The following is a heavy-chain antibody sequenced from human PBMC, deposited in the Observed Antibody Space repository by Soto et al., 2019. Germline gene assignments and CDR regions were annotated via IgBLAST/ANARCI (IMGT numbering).Heavy chain of an antibody. CDR2: ITSNGDST. CDR1: GFNFNDFI. CDR3: ARDLGGSSDS. V-gene: IGHV3-43*01. Sequence: EVQLVESGGVVVQPGGSLRLSCAASGFNFNDFIMHWVRQSPTAGLEWVSLITSNGDSTHYADFVKGRFFISRDNTMNSLYLQMNNLRTEDGALFYCARDLGGSSDSWGQGTLVTVSS. D-gene: IGHD6-25*01. J-gene: IGHJ4*02.